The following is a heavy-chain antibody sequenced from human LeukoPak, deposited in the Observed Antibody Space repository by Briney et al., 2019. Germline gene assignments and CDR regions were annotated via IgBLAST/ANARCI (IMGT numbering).Heavy chain of an antibody. CDR1: GFTFSSYA. CDR3: ARGRMATIDYYYGMDV. CDR2: ISYDGSNK. D-gene: IGHD5-24*01. V-gene: IGHV3-30*04. J-gene: IGHJ6*02. Sequence: GGSLRLSCAASGFTFSSYAMHWVRQAPGKGLEWVAVISYDGSNKYYADSVKGRFTISRDNSKNTLYLQMNSLRAEDTAVYYWARGRMATIDYYYGMDVWGQGTTVTVSS.